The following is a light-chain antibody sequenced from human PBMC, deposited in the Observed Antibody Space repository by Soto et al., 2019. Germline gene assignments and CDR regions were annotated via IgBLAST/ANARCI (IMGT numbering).Light chain of an antibody. V-gene: IGKV1-5*03. Sequence: DIQMTQSPSTLSASVGDRVTITCRASERLSGWLAWYQQKPGKAPKLLIYKASTLESGVPSRFSGSGSETEFTLTISSLQPDDSVTYYCLQYNRLYTFGQGTKLDVK. CDR3: LQYNRLYT. CDR1: ERLSGW. J-gene: IGKJ2*01. CDR2: KAS.